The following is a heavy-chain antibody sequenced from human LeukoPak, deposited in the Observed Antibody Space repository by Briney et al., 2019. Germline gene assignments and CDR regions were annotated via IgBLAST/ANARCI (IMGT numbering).Heavy chain of an antibody. J-gene: IGHJ4*02. CDR3: ARVSSQQLK. V-gene: IGHV3-11*01. CDR1: RFTFSDYY. CDR2: ISSSGSTI. Sequence: GGSLRLSCAASRFTFSDYYVSWISQAQGKGLEWISYISSSGSTIFQADSMKGRFTISRDNAKNSLYLQMNNLRVEDTAVYYCARVSSQQLKWGQGTLVTVSS. D-gene: IGHD6-13*01.